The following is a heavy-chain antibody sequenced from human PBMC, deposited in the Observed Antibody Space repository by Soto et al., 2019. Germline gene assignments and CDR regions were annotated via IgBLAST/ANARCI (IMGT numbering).Heavy chain of an antibody. D-gene: IGHD2-15*01. CDR3: ARFPPSYCSGGSCYSSDY. V-gene: IGHV1-8*01. Sequence: VSVKVSCKASGYTFNSYEVNGARHATGKGLEWMGWMNPNSGNTGYAQKFQGRVTMTRNTSISTAYMELSSLRSEDTAVYYCARFPPSYCSGGSCYSSDYWGQGTLVTVSS. CDR2: MNPNSGNT. CDR1: GYTFNSYE. J-gene: IGHJ4*02.